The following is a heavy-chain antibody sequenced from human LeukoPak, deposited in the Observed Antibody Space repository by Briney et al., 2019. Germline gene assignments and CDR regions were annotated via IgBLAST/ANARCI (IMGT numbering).Heavy chain of an antibody. CDR3: ARFRSAADHPDS. D-gene: IGHD1-14*01. CDR1: GGSLSGYY. CDR2: INHSGST. V-gene: IGHV4-34*01. J-gene: IGHJ4*02. Sequence: SETLSLTCAVYGGSLSGYYWSWIRQPPGKGLEWIGEINHSGSTNYNPSLKSRVTISIDTSKNQFSLKLTSMTAADTAVYYCARFRSAADHPDSWGQGTLVTVSS.